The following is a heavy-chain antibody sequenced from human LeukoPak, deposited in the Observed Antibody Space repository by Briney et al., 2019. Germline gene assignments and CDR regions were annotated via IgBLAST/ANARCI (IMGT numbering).Heavy chain of an antibody. CDR3: ARPGSGWSYYFDY. J-gene: IGHJ4*02. Sequence: SETPSLTCTVSGYSISSGYYWGWIRQPPGKGLEWIGSIYHSGSTYYNPSLKSRVTISVGTSKNQFSLKLSSVTAADTAVYYCARPGSGWSYYFDYWGQGTLVTVSS. CDR2: IYHSGST. V-gene: IGHV4-38-2*02. CDR1: GYSISSGYY. D-gene: IGHD6-19*01.